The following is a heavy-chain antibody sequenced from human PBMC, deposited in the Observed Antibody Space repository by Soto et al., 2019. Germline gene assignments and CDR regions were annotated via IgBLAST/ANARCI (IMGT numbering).Heavy chain of an antibody. D-gene: IGHD5-12*01. CDR1: GGSMSSSSNY. J-gene: IGHJ4*02. CDR2: VYYNGNT. CDR3: AESRWQQLLIEY. V-gene: IGHV4-39*01. Sequence: QLQLQESGPRLVKPSETLSLTCTVSGGSMSSSSNYWVWIRQPPGKGLEWIGSVYYNGNTYYNPTLKRRVTMSVDTCKHRFSLRVSSVVAADPAISYCAESRWQQLLIEYWGQGTLVTVSS.